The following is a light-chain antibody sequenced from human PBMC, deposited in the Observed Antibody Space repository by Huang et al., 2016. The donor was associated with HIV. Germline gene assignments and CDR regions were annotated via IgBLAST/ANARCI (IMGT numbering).Light chain of an antibody. CDR1: QSISSN. J-gene: IGKJ1*01. V-gene: IGKV3-15*01. CDR2: GAS. Sequence: EIGMTQSPATLSVSPGERATLFCRASQSISSNLAWYQQKPGQAPRLLIYGASTRATGIPARCSGSGSGTEFTLTISSLQSEDFAVYYCHQYNNWPPWTFGQGTRVEIK. CDR3: HQYNNWPPWT.